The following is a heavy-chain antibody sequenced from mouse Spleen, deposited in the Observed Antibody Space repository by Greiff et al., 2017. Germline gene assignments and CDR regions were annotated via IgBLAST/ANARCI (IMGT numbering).Heavy chain of an antibody. D-gene: IGHD2-4*01. J-gene: IGHJ1*03. CDR1: GFTFSSYG. CDR2: ISSGGSYT. CDR3: ARGTMITTDWYFDV. Sequence: EVKLVESGGDLVKPGGSLKLSCAASGFTFSSYGMSWVRQTPDKRLEWVATISSGGSYTYYPDSVKGRFTISRDNAKNTLYLQMSSLKSEDTAMYYCARGTMITTDWYFDVWGTGTTVTVSS. V-gene: IGHV5-6*01.